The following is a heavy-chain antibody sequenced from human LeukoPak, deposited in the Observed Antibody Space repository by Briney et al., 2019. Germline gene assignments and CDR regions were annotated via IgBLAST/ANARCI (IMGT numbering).Heavy chain of an antibody. CDR1: GGSISSSSYY. D-gene: IGHD4-23*01. J-gene: IGHJ3*02. Sequence: SETLSLTCTVSGGSISSSSYYWGWIRQPPGKGLEWIGSIYYSGSTYYNPSLKSRVTISVDTSKNQFSLKLSSVTAADTAVYYCARQVGYGGNSGGAFDIWGQGTMVTVSS. CDR3: ARQVGYGGNSGGAFDI. CDR2: IYYSGST. V-gene: IGHV4-39*01.